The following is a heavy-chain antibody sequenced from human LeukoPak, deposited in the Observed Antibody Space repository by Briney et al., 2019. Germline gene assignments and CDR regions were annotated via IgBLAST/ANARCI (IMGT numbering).Heavy chain of an antibody. CDR3: ARHAYHDDNCGYYFAY. D-gene: IGHD3-22*01. V-gene: IGHV5-51*01. J-gene: IGHJ4*02. CDR1: ESSITTHW. CDR2: IYHGDCDT. Sequence: LNICSNSAESSITTHWLWWGRQLPREGLELMWIIYHGDCDTRYSPSLQGHVTISADKSISTAYLQWNSLKASDTAMYYCARHAYHDDNCGYYFAYWGEAALATDS.